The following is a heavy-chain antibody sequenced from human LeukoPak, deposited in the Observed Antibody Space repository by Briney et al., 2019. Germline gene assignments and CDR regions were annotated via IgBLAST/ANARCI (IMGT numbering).Heavy chain of an antibody. V-gene: IGHV1-8*01. D-gene: IGHD4-17*01. J-gene: IGHJ6*03. Sequence: AASVKVSCKASGYTFTSYDINWVRQATGQGLEWMGWMSPNSGNTGYAQKFQGRVTMTRNTSISTAYMELSSLRSEDTAVYYCARDSTVTTFYYYYYYMDVWGKGTTVTVSS. CDR1: GYTFTSYD. CDR2: MSPNSGNT. CDR3: ARDSTVTTFYYYYYYMDV.